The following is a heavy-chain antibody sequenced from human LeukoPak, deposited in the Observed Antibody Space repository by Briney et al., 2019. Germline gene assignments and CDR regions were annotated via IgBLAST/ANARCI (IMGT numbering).Heavy chain of an antibody. CDR3: ARGRDYFSVDY. CDR1: GGSISSYY. V-gene: IGHV4-59*01. D-gene: IGHD4-17*01. CDR2: FYHSGST. Sequence: SETLSLTCTVSGGSISSYYWSWIRQPPGKGLEWIGYFYHSGSTNSNPFLKSRVTISADTSQNRFSLKLTSVTAADTAVYYCARGRDYFSVDYWGQGTLVTVSS. J-gene: IGHJ4*02.